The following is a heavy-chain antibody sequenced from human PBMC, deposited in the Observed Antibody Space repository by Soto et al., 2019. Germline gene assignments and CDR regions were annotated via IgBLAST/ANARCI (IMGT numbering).Heavy chain of an antibody. CDR2: TYYSSKWYN. CDR3: ARATHGAHWFDP. D-gene: IGHD2-8*01. CDR1: GDSVSSNSAT. V-gene: IGHV6-1*01. Sequence: QVQLQQSGPGLVQPSQTLSLTCAISGDSVSSNSATWNWIRQSPSRGLEWLGRTYYSSKWYNEYALSVNSRRAINPDTSKNQFSLPLTSVTPEHTAVDSGARATHGAHWFDPWGQGTLVPVSS. J-gene: IGHJ5*02.